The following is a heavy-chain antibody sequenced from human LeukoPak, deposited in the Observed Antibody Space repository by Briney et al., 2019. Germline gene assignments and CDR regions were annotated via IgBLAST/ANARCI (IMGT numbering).Heavy chain of an antibody. D-gene: IGHD6-19*01. CDR1: GFTFSASA. J-gene: IGHJ4*02. CDR3: TRGSHDSSGLYFDN. CDR2: IRSKPNTYAT. Sequence: PGGSLRLSCAASGFTFSASAMHWVRQASGKGLEWVGRIRSKPNTYATAYAASVKGRFTISRDDSKNTAFLQMNSLKIEDTAVYYCTRGSHDSSGLYFDNWSQGTLVTV. V-gene: IGHV3-73*01.